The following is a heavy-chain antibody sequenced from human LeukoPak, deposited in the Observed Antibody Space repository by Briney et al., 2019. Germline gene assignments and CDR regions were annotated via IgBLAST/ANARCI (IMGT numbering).Heavy chain of an antibody. CDR1: GYTFTSYY. V-gene: IGHV1-46*01. D-gene: IGHD2-8*01. J-gene: IGHJ5*02. CDR3: TRRANGRRYNWFDT. Sequence: ASVKVSCKAPGYTFTSYYMHGVRQAPGQGLEWMGIISPSGASTTYAQKFQGRVTMTKNTSISTAYMELSSLRSDDTAVYYCTRRANGRRYNWFDTWGQGTLVTVSS. CDR2: ISPSGAST.